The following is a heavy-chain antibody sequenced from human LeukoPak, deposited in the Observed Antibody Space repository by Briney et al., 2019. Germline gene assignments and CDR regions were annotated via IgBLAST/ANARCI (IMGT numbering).Heavy chain of an antibody. D-gene: IGHD6-13*01. CDR1: GFTFSSYA. V-gene: IGHV3-30-3*02. CDR2: ISYDGSNK. J-gene: IGHJ4*02. CDR3: AKQSAGSAAWYSLHYDF. Sequence: GGSLRLSCAASGFTFSSYAMHWVRQAPGKGLEWVAVISYDGSNKYYADSVKGRFTISRDNSKDTLYLQMNGLRAEDTAVYFCAKQSAGSAAWYSLHYDFWGQGTLVTVSS.